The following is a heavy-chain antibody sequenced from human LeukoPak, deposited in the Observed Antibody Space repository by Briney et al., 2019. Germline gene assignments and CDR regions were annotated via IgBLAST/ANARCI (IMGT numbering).Heavy chain of an antibody. V-gene: IGHV3-21*01. CDR3: ATNDYGASDY. J-gene: IGHJ4*02. CDR2: ISSSSSYI. Sequence: PGGSLRLSCAASGFTFSSYSMNWVRQAPGKGLEWVSSISSSSSYIYYADSVKGRFTISRDNAKNSLYLQMNSLRAEGTAVFYCATNDYGASDYWGQGTLVTVSS. CDR1: GFTFSSYS. D-gene: IGHD4-17*01.